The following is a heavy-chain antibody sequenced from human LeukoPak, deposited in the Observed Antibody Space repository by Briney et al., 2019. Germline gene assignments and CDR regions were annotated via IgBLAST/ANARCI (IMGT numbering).Heavy chain of an antibody. CDR3: TSSIMVVAAPSLLDY. V-gene: IGHV3-49*04. Sequence: GGSLRLSCTASGFTLADYAMSWVRQAPGKGLEWVGFIRSIAYGGTTESPASVKSRFTISRDDSKSIAKLKVKSLKTQDTTADYFTSSIMVVAAPSLLDYWGQGTVVSVSS. CDR2: IRSIAYGGTT. D-gene: IGHD2-15*01. J-gene: IGHJ4*02. CDR1: GFTLADYA.